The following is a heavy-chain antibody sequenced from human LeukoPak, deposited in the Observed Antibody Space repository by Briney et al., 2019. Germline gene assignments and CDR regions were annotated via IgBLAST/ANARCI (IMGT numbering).Heavy chain of an antibody. J-gene: IGHJ3*02. V-gene: IGHV1-2*04. CDR3: AVAYGSGSYYYSAFDI. CDR1: GYTFTGYY. CDR2: INPNSGGT. D-gene: IGHD3-10*01. Sequence: ASVKVSCKASGYTFTGYYMHWVQQAPGQGLEWMGWINPNSGGTNYAQKFQGWVTMTRDTSISTAYMELSRLRSDDTAVYYCAVAYGSGSYYYSAFDIWGQGTMVTVSS.